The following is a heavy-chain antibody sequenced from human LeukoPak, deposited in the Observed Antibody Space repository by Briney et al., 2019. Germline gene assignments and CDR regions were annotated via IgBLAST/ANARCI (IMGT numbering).Heavy chain of an antibody. D-gene: IGHD3-16*02. Sequence: PGESLRLSCAASGFTFSSYEMNWVRQAPGKGLEWVSYISSSGSTIYYADSVKGRFTISRDNAKNSLYLQMNSLRAEDTAVYYCARSSWRLGELSPDYWGQGTLVTVSS. CDR2: ISSSGSTI. CDR1: GFTFSSYE. CDR3: ARSSWRLGELSPDY. V-gene: IGHV3-48*03. J-gene: IGHJ4*02.